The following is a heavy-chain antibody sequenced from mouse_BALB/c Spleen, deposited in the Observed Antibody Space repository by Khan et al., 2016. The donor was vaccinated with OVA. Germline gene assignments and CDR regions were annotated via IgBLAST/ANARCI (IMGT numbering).Heavy chain of an antibody. CDR3: TRRNGDVAGFAY. CDR2: IYPGNTDT. Sequence: VQLQQPGTVLARPGASVKMSCKASGYTFTSYWMHWVKQRSGQGLEWIGGIYPGNTDTNYNQTFKGKASLTPVTSTSTAYMELSSLTNEDSAVYDCTRRNGDVAGFAYWGQGTLVTVSA. CDR1: GYTFTSYW. V-gene: IGHV1-5*01. J-gene: IGHJ3*01. D-gene: IGHD4-1*01.